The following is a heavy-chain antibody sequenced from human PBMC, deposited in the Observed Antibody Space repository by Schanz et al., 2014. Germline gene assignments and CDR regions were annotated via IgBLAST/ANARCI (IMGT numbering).Heavy chain of an antibody. CDR2: TSHDGSFT. V-gene: IGHV3-74*01. Sequence: VQLVESGGGVVQPGRSLRLSCAASGFTFSSYGMHWVRQAPGKGLVWISRTSHDGSFTTFADSVKGRFTISRDNAKNALYLQMNSLRDEDTALYYCAKDMHKDYGGKPQAFDIWGQGTMVTVSS. CDR1: GFTFSSYG. D-gene: IGHD4-17*01. CDR3: AKDMHKDYGGKPQAFDI. J-gene: IGHJ3*02.